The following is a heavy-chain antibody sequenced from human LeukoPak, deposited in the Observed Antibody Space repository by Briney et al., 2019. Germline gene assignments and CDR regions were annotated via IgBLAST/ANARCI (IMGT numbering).Heavy chain of an antibody. CDR1: GFTFSSYS. CDR2: ISSSSSYI. V-gene: IGHV3-21*01. J-gene: IGHJ4*02. CDR3: ARDIVGATTIPDY. D-gene: IGHD1-26*01. Sequence: GSLRLSCAASGFTFSSYSMNWVRQAPGKGLEWVSSISSSSSYIYYADSVKGRFTISRDNAKNPLYLQMNSLRAEDTAVYYCARDIVGATTIPDYWGQGTLVTVSS.